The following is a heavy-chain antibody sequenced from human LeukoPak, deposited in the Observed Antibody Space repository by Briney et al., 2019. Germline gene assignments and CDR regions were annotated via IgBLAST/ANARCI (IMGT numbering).Heavy chain of an antibody. CDR2: INGGGREK. Sequence: PGGSLRLSCAVSGLTFRRYWMSWVRQTPGRGLGWVASINGGGREKYYVDTVKGRFTISRYNVKHSLYLQMNSLRAEDTAVYYCARYYAAPGDYWGQGTLVTVSS. J-gene: IGHJ4*02. D-gene: IGHD3-16*01. CDR3: ARYYAAPGDY. V-gene: IGHV3-7*01. CDR1: GLTFRRYW.